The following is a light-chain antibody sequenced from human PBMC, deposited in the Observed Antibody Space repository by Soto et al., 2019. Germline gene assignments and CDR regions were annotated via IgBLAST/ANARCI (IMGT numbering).Light chain of an antibody. J-gene: IGKJ1*01. V-gene: IGKV1-39*01. CDR3: QHSYSTPWT. CDR2: AAS. Sequence: DIQMTQSPSSLSASVEDRVTITCRASQSISSYLNWYQQKPGKAPKLLIYAASSLQSGVPSRFSGSGSGTDFTLTISSLQPEDFATYYCQHSYSTPWTFCQGTKVDI. CDR1: QSISSY.